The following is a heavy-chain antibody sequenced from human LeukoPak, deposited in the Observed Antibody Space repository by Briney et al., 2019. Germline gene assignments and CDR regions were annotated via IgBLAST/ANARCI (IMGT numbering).Heavy chain of an antibody. D-gene: IGHD3-22*01. CDR3: TREMWDSSGTYYFDY. CDR1: GFTFSSYW. V-gene: IGHV3-66*01. J-gene: IGHJ4*02. CDR2: IYSGGST. Sequence: GGSLRLSCAASGFTFSSYWMHWVRQAPGKGLVWVSVIYSGGSTYYADSVKGRFTISRDNSKNTLYLQMNSLRAEDTAVYYCTREMWDSSGTYYFDYWGQGTLVTVSS.